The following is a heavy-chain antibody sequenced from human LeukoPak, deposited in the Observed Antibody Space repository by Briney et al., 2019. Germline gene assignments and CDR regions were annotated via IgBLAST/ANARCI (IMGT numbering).Heavy chain of an antibody. CDR3: ARHFTTYYDFWSGYYKPSFDY. J-gene: IGHJ4*02. V-gene: IGHV4-39*01. D-gene: IGHD3-3*01. CDR2: IYYSGST. Sequence: PSETLSLTCTVSGGSISSSSYYWGWIRQPPGKGLEWIGSIYYSGSTYYNPSLKSRVTISVDTSKNQFSLKLSSVTAADTAVYYCARHFTTYYDFWSGYYKPSFDYWGQGTLVTVSS. CDR1: GGSISSSSYY.